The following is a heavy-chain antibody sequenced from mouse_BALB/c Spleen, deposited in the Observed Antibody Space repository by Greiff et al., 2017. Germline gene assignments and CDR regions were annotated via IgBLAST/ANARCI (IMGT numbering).Heavy chain of an antibody. D-gene: IGHD2-3*01. CDR3: ADGYGGPAWFAY. CDR2: ISYSGST. CDR1: GDSITSGY. Sequence: EVQLQQSGPSLVKPSQTLSLTCSVTGDSITSGYWNWIRKFPGNKLEYMGYISYSGSTYYNPSLKSRISITRDTSKNQYYLQLNSVTTEDTATYYCADGYGGPAWFAYWGQGTLVTVSA. J-gene: IGHJ3*01. V-gene: IGHV3-8*02.